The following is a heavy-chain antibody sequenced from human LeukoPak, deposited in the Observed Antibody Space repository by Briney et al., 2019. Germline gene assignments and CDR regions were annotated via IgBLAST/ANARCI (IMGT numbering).Heavy chain of an antibody. CDR1: GFTFSSYW. CDR3: ARADSYYYDNSGYSDY. D-gene: IGHD3-22*01. CDR2: INQDGSLK. Sequence: GGSLRLSCAASGFTFSSYWMTWVRQAPGKGLEWVANINQDGSLKYYVDSVKGRFTISRDNAKNSLYPQMSSLRAEDTAVNYCARADSYYYDNSGYSDYWGQGTLVTVSS. J-gene: IGHJ4*02. V-gene: IGHV3-7*01.